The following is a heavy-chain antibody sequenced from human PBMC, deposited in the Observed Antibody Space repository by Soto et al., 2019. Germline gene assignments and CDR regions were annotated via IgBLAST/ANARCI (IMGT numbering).Heavy chain of an antibody. Sequence: QVQLVQSGAEVKKPGSSVKVSCKASGGTFSSYTISWVRQAPGQGLEWMGRIIPILGIANYAQKFQGRVTISADKSTSQGFMGVGSLGSEDKAGDYLSRSPLYYDFWSNTYLERWGQGNPGTLPS. CDR2: IIPILGIA. V-gene: IGHV1-69*02. CDR1: GGTFSSYT. D-gene: IGHD3-3*01. CDR3: SRSPLYYDFWSNTYLER. J-gene: IGHJ6*01.